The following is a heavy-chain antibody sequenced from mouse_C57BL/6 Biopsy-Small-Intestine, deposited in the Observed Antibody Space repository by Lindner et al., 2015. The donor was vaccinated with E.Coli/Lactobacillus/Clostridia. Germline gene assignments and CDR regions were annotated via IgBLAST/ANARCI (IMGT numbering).Heavy chain of an antibody. J-gene: IGHJ4*01. V-gene: IGHV1-14*01. CDR3: ARYGPSYVMDY. Sequence: VQLQESGPEVVKPGASVKMSCKASGYTFTSYVIHWVKQKPGQGLEWIGYINPYSDGTKYNETFKGKATLTSDKSSSTVYMELSSLTSEDSAVYYCARYGPSYVMDYWGQGISVTVSS. CDR2: INPYSDGT. CDR1: GYTFTSYV. D-gene: IGHD1-1*01.